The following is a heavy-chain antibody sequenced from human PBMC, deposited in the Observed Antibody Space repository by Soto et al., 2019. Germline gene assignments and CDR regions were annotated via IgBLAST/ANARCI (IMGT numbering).Heavy chain of an antibody. J-gene: IGHJ4*02. CDR3: ARGSSPRGYYYDSSAFDY. CDR2: INHSGST. V-gene: IGHV4-34*01. Sequence: ASETLSLTCAVYGGSFSGYYWSWIRQPPGKGLEWIGEINHSGSTNYNPSLKSRVTISVDTSKNQFSLKLSSVTAADTAVYYCARGSSPRGYYYDSSAFDYWGQGTLVTVSS. CDR1: GGSFSGYY. D-gene: IGHD3-22*01.